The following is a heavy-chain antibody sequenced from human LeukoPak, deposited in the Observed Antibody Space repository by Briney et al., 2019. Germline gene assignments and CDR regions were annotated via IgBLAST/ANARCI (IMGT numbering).Heavy chain of an antibody. Sequence: SQTLSLTCTVSGGSISSGGYYWSWIRQHPGKGLEWIGYIYYSGSTYYNPSLKSRVTISVDTSKNQFSLKLSSVTAADTAVYYCARGITGAGFGELFPVDYWGQGTLVTVSS. CDR1: GGSISSGGYY. CDR2: IYYSGST. D-gene: IGHD3-10*01. V-gene: IGHV4-31*03. CDR3: ARGITGAGFGELFPVDY. J-gene: IGHJ4*02.